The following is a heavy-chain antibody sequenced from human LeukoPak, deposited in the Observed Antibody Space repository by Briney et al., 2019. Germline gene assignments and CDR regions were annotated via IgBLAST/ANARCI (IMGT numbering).Heavy chain of an antibody. CDR3: ARKAVVTANDY. Sequence: GGSLRLSCAAPGFTFSSYSMNWVRQAPGKGLEWVSSISSSSSYIYYADSVKGRFTISRDNAKNSLYLQMNSLRAEDTAVYYCARKAVVTANDYWGQGTLVTVSS. CDR2: ISSSSSYI. D-gene: IGHD2-15*01. V-gene: IGHV3-21*01. CDR1: GFTFSSYS. J-gene: IGHJ4*02.